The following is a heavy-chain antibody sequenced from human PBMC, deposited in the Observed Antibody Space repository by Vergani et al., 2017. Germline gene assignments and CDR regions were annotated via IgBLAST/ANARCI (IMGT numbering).Heavy chain of an antibody. D-gene: IGHD2-2*01. J-gene: IGHJ3*02. Sequence: EVQLVESGGGLVQPGGSLRLSCAASGFTFSSYSMNWVRQAPGKGLEWVSYISSSSSTIYYADSVKGRFTISRDNAKNSLYLQMNSLRAEDTAVYYCARGSWGYCSSTSCYVHGYSDAFDIWGQGTMVTVSS. CDR1: GFTFSSYS. V-gene: IGHV3-48*01. CDR3: ARGSWGYCSSTSCYVHGYSDAFDI. CDR2: ISSSSSTI.